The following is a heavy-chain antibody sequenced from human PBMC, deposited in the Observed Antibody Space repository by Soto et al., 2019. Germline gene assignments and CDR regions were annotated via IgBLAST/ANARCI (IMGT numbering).Heavy chain of an antibody. V-gene: IGHV1-18*01. D-gene: IGHD3-22*01. Sequence: QVQLVQSEVEVKKPGASVKVSCKASGYTFTNYGISWVRQAPGQGLEWMGWITAYNGNTDYAQRLQGRVTMTTDTSTSTTYMELRSLGFDDTAVYYCARDRRGENSGYYLYWGQGTLVTVSS. CDR3: ARDRRGENSGYYLY. J-gene: IGHJ4*02. CDR2: ITAYNGNT. CDR1: GYTFTNYG.